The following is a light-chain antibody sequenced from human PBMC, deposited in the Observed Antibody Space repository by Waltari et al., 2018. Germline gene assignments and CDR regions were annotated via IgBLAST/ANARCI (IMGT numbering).Light chain of an antibody. J-gene: IGLJ2*01. CDR2: EVT. CDR1: SSDVGGYNY. CDR3: SSYRVSDKVL. V-gene: IGLV2-14*01. Sequence: QSALTQPASVSGSPGQSITISCTGTSSDVGGYNYVSWYQQHPGKAPKLMIYEVTNRPSGVSNRFSGSKSGNTASLTISGLQAEDEANYYCSSYRVSDKVLFGGGTKLTVL.